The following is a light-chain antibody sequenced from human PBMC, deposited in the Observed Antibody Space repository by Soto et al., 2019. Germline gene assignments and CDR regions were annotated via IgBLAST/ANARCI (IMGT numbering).Light chain of an antibody. V-gene: IGLV2-14*01. CDR1: SSDVGGYDY. J-gene: IGLJ1*01. CDR3: GSYRSSSTRYV. CDR2: DVS. Sequence: QLVLTQPASVSGSPGQSITISCTGTSSDVGGYDYVSWYQQHPGKAPKLLICDVSNRPSGVSNRFSGSKSGNTASLTIAGLQAEDEADYYCGSYRSSSTRYVFGTGTKLTVL.